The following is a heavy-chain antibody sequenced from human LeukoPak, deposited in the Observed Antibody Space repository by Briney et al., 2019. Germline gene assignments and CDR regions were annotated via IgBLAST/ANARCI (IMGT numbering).Heavy chain of an antibody. Sequence: HGESLKISCKGSGYTFTSHWIGWVRQLPGKGLEYMGIINPGDSDTRYSPSFQGQVTISADRSISTAYLQWSSLKASDTAMYYCVREMDDSNSFGSWGQGTLVTVSS. CDR1: GYTFTSHW. CDR3: VREMDDSNSFGS. D-gene: IGHD4-11*01. CDR2: INPGDSDT. J-gene: IGHJ4*02. V-gene: IGHV5-51*01.